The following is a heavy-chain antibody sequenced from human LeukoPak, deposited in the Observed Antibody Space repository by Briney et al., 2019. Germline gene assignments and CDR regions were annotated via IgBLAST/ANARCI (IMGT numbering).Heavy chain of an antibody. D-gene: IGHD3-3*01. CDR2: IYYSGST. CDR3: ARDFSRFLEWPDAFDI. Sequence: PSETLSLTCTVSGGSISSYYWSWIRQPPGKGLEWIGYIYYSGSTNYNPSLKSRVTISVDTSKNQFSLKLSSVTAADTAVYYCARDFSRFLEWPDAFDIWGQGTMVTVSS. CDR1: GGSISSYY. V-gene: IGHV4-59*01. J-gene: IGHJ3*02.